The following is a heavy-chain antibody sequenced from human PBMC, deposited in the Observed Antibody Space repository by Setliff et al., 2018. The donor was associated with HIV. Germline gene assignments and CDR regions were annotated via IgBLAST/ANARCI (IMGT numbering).Heavy chain of an antibody. J-gene: IGHJ5*02. CDR2: IYHSGTT. CDR1: GGPISSGDYY. V-gene: IGHV4-31*03. CDR3: ARVEAYSRGRGGFDP. Sequence: PSETLSLTCTVSGGPISSGDYYWTWIRQHPEKGLDWIGYIYHSGTTYYNPSLRSRVTMSIDTSKDQFSLDLTSVTAADTGVYYCARVEAYSRGRGGFDPWGQGTLVTVSS. D-gene: IGHD6-19*01.